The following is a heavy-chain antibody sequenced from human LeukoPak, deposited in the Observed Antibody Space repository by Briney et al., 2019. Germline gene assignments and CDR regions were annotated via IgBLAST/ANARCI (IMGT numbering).Heavy chain of an antibody. V-gene: IGHV4-38-2*02. J-gene: IGHJ5*02. D-gene: IGHD2-15*01. CDR3: ARDRPYCSGGSCYLILSNWFDP. CDR2: IYHSGST. CDR1: GYSISSGYY. Sequence: SETLSLTCAVSGYSISSGYYWGWIRQPPGKGLEWIGSIYHSGSTYYNPSLKSRVTISVDTSKNQFSLKLSSVTAADTAVYYCARDRPYCSGGSCYLILSNWFDPWGQGTLVTVSS.